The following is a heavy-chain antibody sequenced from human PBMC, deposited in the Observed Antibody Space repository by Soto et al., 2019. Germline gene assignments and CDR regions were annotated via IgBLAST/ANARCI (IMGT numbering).Heavy chain of an antibody. J-gene: IGHJ4*02. Sequence: GGSLTLSCRGSGFTYGDYGMTWVRQAPGKGLEWVGFIRSKALGGTAEYAASVKDRFIISGDDSESIAYLQMNSLRTGDTAVYYCTRAGLGSKWNFPSQALALGGQGTRVTVSS. V-gene: IGHV3-49*04. CDR2: IRSKALGGTA. D-gene: IGHD1-7*01. CDR3: TRAGLGSKWNFPSQALAL. CDR1: GFTYGDYG.